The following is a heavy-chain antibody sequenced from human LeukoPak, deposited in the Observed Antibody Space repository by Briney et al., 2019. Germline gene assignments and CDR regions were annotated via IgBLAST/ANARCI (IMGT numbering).Heavy chain of an antibody. J-gene: IGHJ4*02. CDR3: AREDRYCSGGSCYS. D-gene: IGHD2-15*01. Sequence: SETLSLTCTVSGGSISSGSYYWSWIRQPAGKGLEWIGRIYTSGGTNYNPSLKSRVIISVDTSKNQFSLELSSVTAADTAVYYCAREDRYCSGGSCYSWGQGTLVTVSS. V-gene: IGHV4-61*02. CDR2: IYTSGGT. CDR1: GGSISSGSYY.